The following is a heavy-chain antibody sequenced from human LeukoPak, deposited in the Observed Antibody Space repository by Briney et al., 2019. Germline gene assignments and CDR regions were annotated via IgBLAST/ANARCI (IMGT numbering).Heavy chain of an antibody. V-gene: IGHV3-21*01. CDR2: ISSSGIDM. D-gene: IGHD3-16*01. CDR3: ASARSHDDSFDL. CDR1: GFTFSKYK. Sequence: GGSLRLSCVASGFTFSKYKFNWVRQAPGKGLEWVSSISSSGIDMYYADSLKGRFTISRDNAKNSLYLHMSSLRVEDTAVYYCASARSHDDSFDLWGQGTMVTVSS. J-gene: IGHJ3*01.